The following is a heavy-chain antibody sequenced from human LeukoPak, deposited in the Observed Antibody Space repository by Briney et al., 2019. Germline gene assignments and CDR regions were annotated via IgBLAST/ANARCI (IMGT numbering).Heavy chain of an antibody. D-gene: IGHD2-2*01. CDR3: ARVPGRLNIVVVPAAMGVSNWFDP. J-gene: IGHJ5*02. V-gene: IGHV3-21*01. Sequence: GGSLRLSCAASGFTFRNYFMQWVRQTPGKGLEWVAAISGTSTEIRYSDSVRGRFTVSRDNAKNSLFLEMSTLSAEDTAVYYCARVPGRLNIVVVPAAMGVSNWFDPWGQGTLVTVSS. CDR1: GFTFRNYF. CDR2: ISGTSTEI.